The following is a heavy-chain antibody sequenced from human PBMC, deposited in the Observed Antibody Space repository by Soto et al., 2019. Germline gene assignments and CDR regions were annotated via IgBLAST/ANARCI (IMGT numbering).Heavy chain of an antibody. CDR2: IYYSGST. D-gene: IGHD5-18*01. CDR1: GGSISSSDYY. Sequence: SETLSLTCTVSGGSISSSDYYWGWIRRPPGKGLGWIGNIYYSGSTYYRPSLKSRITMSVDRSKSQFSLKLTSVTAADTAVYYCARLGLQLTYGMDIWGQGTTVTVSS. J-gene: IGHJ6*02. CDR3: ARLGLQLTYGMDI. V-gene: IGHV4-39*01.